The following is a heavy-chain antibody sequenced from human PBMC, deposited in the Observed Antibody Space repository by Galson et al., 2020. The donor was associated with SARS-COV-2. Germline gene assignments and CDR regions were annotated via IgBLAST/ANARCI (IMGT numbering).Heavy chain of an antibody. J-gene: IGHJ4*02. CDR3: ARLPTTVTTWYFDY. D-gene: IGHD4-17*01. CDR2: IYWDDDK. V-gene: IGHV2-5*02. Sequence: KMSGPTLVKPTQTLTLTCTFSGFSLSTSGVGVGWIRQPPGKALEWLALIYWDDDKRYSPSLKSRLTITKDTSKNQVVLTMTNMDPVDTATYYCARLPTTVTTWYFDYWGQGTLVTVSS. CDR1: GFSLSTSGVG.